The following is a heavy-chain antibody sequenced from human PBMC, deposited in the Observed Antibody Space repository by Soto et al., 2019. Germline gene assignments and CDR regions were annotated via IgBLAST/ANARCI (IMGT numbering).Heavy chain of an antibody. D-gene: IGHD3-10*01. V-gene: IGHV3-33*01. J-gene: IGHJ6*02. CDR2: IWYDGSNK. Sequence: GGSLRLSCAASGFTFSSYGMHWVRQAPGKGLEWVAVIWYDGSNKYYADSVKGRFTISRDNSKNTLYLQMNSLRAEDTAVYYCARWGVAPTIAPWDPYGKDVWGQGTTVTVSS. CDR3: ARWGVAPTIAPWDPYGKDV. CDR1: GFTFSSYG.